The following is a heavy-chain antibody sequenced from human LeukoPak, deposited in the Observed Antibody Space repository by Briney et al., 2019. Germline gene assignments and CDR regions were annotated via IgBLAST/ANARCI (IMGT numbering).Heavy chain of an antibody. V-gene: IGHV4-39*07. CDR3: ARRDYYGSRN. D-gene: IGHD3-10*01. CDR2: IYYSGST. CDR1: GGSISSSTYY. Sequence: SETLSLTCTVSGGSISSSTYYWGWIRQPPGKGLEWFGSIYYSGSTYYNPSLKSRVTISVDTSKNQFSLKLSSVTAADTAVYYCARRDYYGSRNWGQGTLVTVSS. J-gene: IGHJ4*02.